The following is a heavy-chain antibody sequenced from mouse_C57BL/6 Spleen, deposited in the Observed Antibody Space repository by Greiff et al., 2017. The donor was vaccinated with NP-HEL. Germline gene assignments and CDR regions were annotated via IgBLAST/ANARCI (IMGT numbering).Heavy chain of an antibody. CDR2: ISSGSSTI. J-gene: IGHJ2*01. CDR1: GFTFSDYG. Sequence: EVKLMESGGGLVKPGGSLKLSCAASGFTFSDYGMHWVRQAPEKGLEWVAYISSGSSTIYYADTVKGRFTISRDNAKNTLFLQMTSLRSEDTAMYYCARPYGSSYGGFDYWGQGTTLTVSS. CDR3: ARPYGSSYGGFDY. D-gene: IGHD1-1*01. V-gene: IGHV5-17*01.